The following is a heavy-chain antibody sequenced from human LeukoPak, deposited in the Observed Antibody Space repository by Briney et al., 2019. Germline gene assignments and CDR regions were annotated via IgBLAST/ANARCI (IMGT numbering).Heavy chain of an antibody. J-gene: IGHJ4*02. CDR2: IYGGGNI. D-gene: IGHD5-24*01. Sequence: GGSLRLSCAASGFTFSSYSMNWVRQAPGKGLEWVSVIYGGGNIYYADSVKGRFTISRDNSKNTLYLQMDSLRAEDTAVYYCARGAGYNYPYYFDYWGQGTLVTVSS. CDR1: GFTFSSYS. CDR3: ARGAGYNYPYYFDY. V-gene: IGHV3-53*01.